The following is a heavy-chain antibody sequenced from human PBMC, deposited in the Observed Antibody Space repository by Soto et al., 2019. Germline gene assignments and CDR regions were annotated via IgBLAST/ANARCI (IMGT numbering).Heavy chain of an antibody. V-gene: IGHV3-74*01. CDR1: GFTFSSYW. D-gene: IGHD6-13*01. CDR3: ARVLPRSWLNTGIDY. CDR2: INSDGSST. J-gene: IGHJ4*02. Sequence: PGGSLRLSCAASGFTFSSYWMHWVRQAPGKGLVWVSRINSDGSSTSYADSVKGRFTITRDNAKNTLYLQMNSLRAEDTAVYYCARVLPRSWLNTGIDYWDQGPLVTVS.